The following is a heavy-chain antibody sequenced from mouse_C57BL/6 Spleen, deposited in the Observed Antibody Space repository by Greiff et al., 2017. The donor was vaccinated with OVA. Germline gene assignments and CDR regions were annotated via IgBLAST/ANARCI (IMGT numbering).Heavy chain of an antibody. CDR2: IRLKSDNYAT. CDR1: GFTFSNYW. V-gene: IGHV6-3*01. Sequence: EVQGVESGGGLVQPGGSMKLSCVASGFTFSNYWMNWVRQSPEKGLEWVAQIRLKSDNYATHYAESVKGRFTISRDDSKSSVYLQMNNLRAEDTGIYYCTVRWLLGAMDYWGQGTSVTVSS. CDR3: TVRWLLGAMDY. J-gene: IGHJ4*01. D-gene: IGHD2-3*01.